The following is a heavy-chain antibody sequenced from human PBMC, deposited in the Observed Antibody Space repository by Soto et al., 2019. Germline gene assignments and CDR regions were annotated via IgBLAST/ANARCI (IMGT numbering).Heavy chain of an antibody. V-gene: IGHV4-59*01. CDR3: ARDSSYYYDSSGRLDAFDI. Sequence: PSETLSLTCTVSGGSISSYYWSWIRQPPGKGLEWIGYIYYSGSTNYNPSLKSRVTISVDTSKNQFSLKLSSVTAADTAVYYCARDSSYYYDSSGRLDAFDIWGQGTMVTVS. D-gene: IGHD3-22*01. CDR2: IYYSGST. CDR1: GGSISSYY. J-gene: IGHJ3*02.